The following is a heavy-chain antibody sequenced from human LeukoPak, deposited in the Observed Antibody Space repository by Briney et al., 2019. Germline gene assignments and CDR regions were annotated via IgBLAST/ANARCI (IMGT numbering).Heavy chain of an antibody. CDR2: INPNSGGT. Sequence: ASVKVSCKASGYTFTGYYMHWVRQAPGQGLEWMGWINPNSGGTNYAQKFQGRVTMTRDTSISTAYMELSRLRSDDTAVYYCARLPTYDSSGYSDYWGQGTLVTVSS. V-gene: IGHV1-2*02. D-gene: IGHD3-22*01. J-gene: IGHJ4*02. CDR3: ARLPTYDSSGYSDY. CDR1: GYTFTGYY.